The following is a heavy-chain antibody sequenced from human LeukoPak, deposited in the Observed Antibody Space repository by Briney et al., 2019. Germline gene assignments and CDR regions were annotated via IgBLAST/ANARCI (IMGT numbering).Heavy chain of an antibody. CDR3: ARVGGFCSSTSCYSGGYDY. V-gene: IGHV1-2*02. Sequence: ASVKVSCKASGYTFTGYYMHWVRQAPGQGLEWMGWINPNSGGTNYAQKFQGRVTMTRDTSISTAYMELSRPRSDDTAVYYCARVGGFCSSTSCYSGGYDYWGQGTLVTVSS. J-gene: IGHJ4*02. CDR1: GYTFTGYY. D-gene: IGHD2-2*01. CDR2: INPNSGGT.